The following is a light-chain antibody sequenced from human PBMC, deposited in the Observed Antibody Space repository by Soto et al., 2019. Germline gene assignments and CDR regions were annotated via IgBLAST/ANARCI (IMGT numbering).Light chain of an antibody. CDR1: QSISST. J-gene: IGKJ5*01. CDR3: QQYNNWPIT. Sequence: EIVMTQSPATLSVSPGERATLSCMASQSISSTLAWYQQKPGQAPRLLIYDASTRATGIPARFSGSGSGTEFTLTVSSLQSEDFALYYCQQYNNWPITFGQGTRLEIK. CDR2: DAS. V-gene: IGKV3-15*01.